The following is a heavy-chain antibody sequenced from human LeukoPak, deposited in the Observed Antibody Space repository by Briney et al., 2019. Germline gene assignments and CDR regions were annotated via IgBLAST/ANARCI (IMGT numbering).Heavy chain of an antibody. CDR1: GGSISSFY. Sequence: SETLSLTCTVSGGSISSFYWSWIRQPPGKGLEWIGSIYYSRSTNHNPSLKSRLTISLDTSKNQFSLKLTSVTAADTAVYYCARGLPHRDGYNYSDYWGQGTLVTVCS. V-gene: IGHV4-59*01. CDR3: ARGLPHRDGYNYSDY. CDR2: IYYSRST. D-gene: IGHD5-24*01. J-gene: IGHJ4*02.